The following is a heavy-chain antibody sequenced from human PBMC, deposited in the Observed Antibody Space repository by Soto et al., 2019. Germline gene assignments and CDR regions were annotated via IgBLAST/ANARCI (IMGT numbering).Heavy chain of an antibody. CDR1: DGSIIVFY. V-gene: IGHV4-59*01. D-gene: IGHD4-17*01. CDR2: IFYAGTT. CDR3: ARHDRIATLKNGMGL. Sequence: AETLCLTCTISDGSIIVFYWGWMRQPPGKGLEWIGYIFYAGTTLYTPSLKSRVTISVDTSKNQFSLKLSSVTAADTAVYYCARHDRIATLKNGMGLWGQGTLVTVSS. J-gene: IGHJ1*01.